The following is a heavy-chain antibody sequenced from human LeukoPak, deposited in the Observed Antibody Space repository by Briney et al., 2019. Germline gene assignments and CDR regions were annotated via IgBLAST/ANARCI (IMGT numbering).Heavy chain of an antibody. CDR3: ARRAGSSGWGSYYFDY. V-gene: IGHV4-34*01. CDR2: INHSGST. D-gene: IGHD3-10*01. J-gene: IGHJ4*02. Sequence: LKPSETLSLTCAVYGGSFSGYYWSWIRQPPGKGLEWIGEINHSGSTNYNPSLKSRVTISVDTSKNQFSLKLSSVTAADTAVYYCARRAGSSGWGSYYFDYWGQGTLVTVSS. CDR1: GGSFSGYY.